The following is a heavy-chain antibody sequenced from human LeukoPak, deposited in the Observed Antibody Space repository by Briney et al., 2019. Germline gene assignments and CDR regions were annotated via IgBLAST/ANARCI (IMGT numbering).Heavy chain of an antibody. V-gene: IGHV3-20*04. D-gene: IGHD2-2*02. CDR1: GVTFGDSG. CDR3: ARGYNHGPIDM. CDR2: ITRNGDTT. J-gene: IGHJ3*02. Sequence: PGGSLRLSCEASGVTFGDSGMCWVRQGRGKGLEWVSGITRNGDTTSYADSVNGRFTISRDNAKNCLYLQMNSLRAEDTAFYYCARGYNHGPIDMWGQGTLVTVSS.